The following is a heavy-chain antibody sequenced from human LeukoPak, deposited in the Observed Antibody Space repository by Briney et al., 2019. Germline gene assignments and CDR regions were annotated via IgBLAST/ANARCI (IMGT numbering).Heavy chain of an antibody. V-gene: IGHV4-61*09. Sequence: SETLSLTCNVSGGSISSGNKYWSWIRQPAGKGLEWIGHIDSSGGTNYNPSLKSRVTISINTSKNQFSLNLSSVTAADTAVYYCPRSRGSLWFGENWGQGTLVAVSS. CDR3: PRSRGSLWFGEN. D-gene: IGHD3-10*01. CDR2: IDSSGGT. J-gene: IGHJ4*02. CDR1: GGSISSGNKY.